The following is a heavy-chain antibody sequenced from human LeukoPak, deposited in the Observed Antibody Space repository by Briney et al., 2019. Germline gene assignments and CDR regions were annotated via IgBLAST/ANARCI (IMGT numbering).Heavy chain of an antibody. CDR3: ARSSGPSRGAFDI. Sequence: GGSLRLSCAASGITVNTNYMSWVRQAPGKGLEWVSIIYSGGATFYADSVKGRFTISRESSKNTLWLQMNSLRAEDTAVYYCARSSGPSRGAFDIWGQGTMVTVSS. CDR2: IYSGGAT. D-gene: IGHD3-22*01. V-gene: IGHV3-66*01. J-gene: IGHJ3*02. CDR1: GITVNTNY.